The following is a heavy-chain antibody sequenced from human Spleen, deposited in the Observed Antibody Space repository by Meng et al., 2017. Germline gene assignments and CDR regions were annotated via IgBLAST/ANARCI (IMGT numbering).Heavy chain of an antibody. CDR3: ARHLLWDSTGP. Sequence: GGSLRLSCAGSGYMFTTYWIGWVRQMPGKGLEWMGIIYPGDSDTRYGPSFQGQVTISADKSISTAYLQWSSLKASDTAMYYCARHLLWDSTGPWGQGTLVTVSS. CDR2: IYPGDSDT. D-gene: IGHD6-25*01. J-gene: IGHJ5*02. V-gene: IGHV5-51*01. CDR1: GYMFTTYW.